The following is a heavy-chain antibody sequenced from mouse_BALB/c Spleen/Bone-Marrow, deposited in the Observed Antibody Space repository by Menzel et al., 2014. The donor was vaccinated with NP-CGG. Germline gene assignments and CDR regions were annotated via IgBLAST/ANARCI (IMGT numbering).Heavy chain of an antibody. CDR1: GYTFTSYW. D-gene: IGHD3-2*02. J-gene: IGHJ2*01. Sequence: SGAELARPGASVKLSCKASGYTFTSYWMQWVKQRPGQGLEWIGAIYPGDGDTRYTQKFKGKATLTADKSSSTAYMQLSSLASEDSAVYYCARGYPSDYWGQGTTLTVSS. CDR2: IYPGDGDT. CDR3: ARGYPSDY. V-gene: IGHV1-87*01.